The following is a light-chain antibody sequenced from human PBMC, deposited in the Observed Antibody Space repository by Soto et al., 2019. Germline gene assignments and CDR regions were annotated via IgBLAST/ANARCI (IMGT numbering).Light chain of an antibody. CDR3: QQYGTSRA. Sequence: EIVFTQSPGTLSLSPGERATLSCRASQSVSSNYLAWYQQKPGQAPRLLIYGASSRATGIPDRFSGSGSGKDFTLTISRLEPEDFAVYYCQQYGTSRAFGQGTKVDIK. CDR2: GAS. CDR1: QSVSSNY. J-gene: IGKJ1*01. V-gene: IGKV3-20*01.